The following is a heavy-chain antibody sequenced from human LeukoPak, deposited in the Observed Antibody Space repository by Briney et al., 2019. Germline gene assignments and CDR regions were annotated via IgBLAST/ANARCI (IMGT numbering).Heavy chain of an antibody. CDR2: IKQDGSEK. Sequence: GGSLRLSCAASGFTFSSCWMSWVRQAPGKGLEWVANIKQDGSEKYYVDSVKGRFTISRDNAKNSLYLQMNSLRAEDTAVYYCARVNLHYDFWSGNEKAFDIWGQGTMVTVSS. CDR3: ARVNLHYDFWSGNEKAFDI. CDR1: GFTFSSCW. V-gene: IGHV3-7*01. D-gene: IGHD3-3*01. J-gene: IGHJ3*02.